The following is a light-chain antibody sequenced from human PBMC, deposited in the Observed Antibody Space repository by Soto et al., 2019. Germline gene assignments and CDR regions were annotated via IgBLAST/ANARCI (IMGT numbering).Light chain of an antibody. J-gene: IGKJ2*01. CDR1: QSISSW. CDR3: QQYNTLLGT. Sequence: DIQMTQSPSTLSASVGDRVTITCRASQSISSWLAWYQQKPGKAPKLLIYKASSLESGVPSRFSGSGSGTEFTLTISSLQPDDFATYYCQQYNTLLGTFGQGTKVDIK. V-gene: IGKV1-5*03. CDR2: KAS.